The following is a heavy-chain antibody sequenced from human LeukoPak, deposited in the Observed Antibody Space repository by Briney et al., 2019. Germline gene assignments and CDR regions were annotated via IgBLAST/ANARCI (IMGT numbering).Heavy chain of an antibody. J-gene: IGHJ4*02. CDR3: VSGWGLWGGEF. CDR1: GGSISSTNW. D-gene: IGHD3-16*01. V-gene: IGHV4-4*02. Sequence: SETLSLTCAVSGGSISSTNWWCWVRQPPGRGLEWIGEIYHSGSGNYNPSLRSRVTMPLDKSKNQFSLMLSSVTAADTAMYYCVSGWGLWGGEFWGQGTLVTVSS. CDR2: IYHSGSG.